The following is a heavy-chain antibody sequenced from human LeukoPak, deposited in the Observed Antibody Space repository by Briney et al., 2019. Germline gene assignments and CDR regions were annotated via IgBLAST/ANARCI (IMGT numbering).Heavy chain of an antibody. CDR2: TYHSGIT. J-gene: IGHJ5*02. CDR1: GYSINSAYY. CDR3: ARLTPGKNWFDP. V-gene: IGHV4-38-2*02. Sequence: SETLSLTCTVSGYSINSAYYWGWIRQPPGKGLEWIGTTYHSGITYYNLSLKSRVTISVDTSKNQFSLKLNSVTAADTAVYYCARLTPGKNWFDPWGHGTLVTVS. D-gene: IGHD3-10*01.